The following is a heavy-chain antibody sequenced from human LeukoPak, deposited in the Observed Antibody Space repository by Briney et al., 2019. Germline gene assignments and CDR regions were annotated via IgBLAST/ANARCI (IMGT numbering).Heavy chain of an antibody. J-gene: IGHJ4*02. CDR3: ATSIRDIVVVPAAIPYYFDY. Sequence: GGSLRLSCAASGFTFSSYAMSWVRQAPGKGLEWVSAISGSGGSTYYADSVKGRFTISRDNSKNTLYLQMNSLRAEDTAVYYCATSIRDIVVVPAAIPYYFDYWGQGTLVTVSS. V-gene: IGHV3-23*01. D-gene: IGHD2-2*01. CDR2: ISGSGGST. CDR1: GFTFSSYA.